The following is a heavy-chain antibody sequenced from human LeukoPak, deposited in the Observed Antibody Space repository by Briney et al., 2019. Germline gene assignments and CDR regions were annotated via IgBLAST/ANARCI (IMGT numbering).Heavy chain of an antibody. J-gene: IGHJ4*02. CDR1: GGSISSGGYS. CDR2: IYHSGRT. V-gene: IGHV4-30-2*01. CDR3: ASSGYGDYGRFDY. Sequence: SQTLSLTCAVSGGSISSGGYSWSWLRQPPGKGLEWVGYIYHSGRTYYNPSLKSRVTISVDRSKNRFSLKLSSVTAADTAVYYCASSGYGDYGRFDYWGQGTLVTVSS. D-gene: IGHD4-17*01.